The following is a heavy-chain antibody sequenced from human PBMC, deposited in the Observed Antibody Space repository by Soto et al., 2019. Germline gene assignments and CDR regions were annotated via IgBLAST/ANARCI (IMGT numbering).Heavy chain of an antibody. CDR1: GGSISGYF. D-gene: IGHD2-2*01. CDR2: ISSSGST. Sequence: SETLSLTCIVSGGSISGYFWNWIRQSPGKGLEWLGYISSSGSTNYNPSLKTRVTISVDTSKNQFSLKLSSVTAADTAVYYCARGFVVVPAAIDVYYYYYMDVWGKGTTVTVSS. CDR3: ARGFVVVPAAIDVYYYYYMDV. J-gene: IGHJ6*03. V-gene: IGHV4-59*12.